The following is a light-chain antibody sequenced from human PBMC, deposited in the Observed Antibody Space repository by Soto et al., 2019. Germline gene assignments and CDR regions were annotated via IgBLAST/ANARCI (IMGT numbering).Light chain of an antibody. CDR2: EVS. V-gene: IGLV2-14*03. Sequence: QSVLTQPASVSGSPGQSITISCTGTNSDVGGYNYVSWYQQRPGTAPKLIIYEVSNRPSGVSNRISGSKSGNTASLSISGLQAEDEADYYCSSSTSTTTLWVFGGGTKLTV. J-gene: IGLJ3*02. CDR3: SSSTSTTTLWV. CDR1: NSDVGGYNY.